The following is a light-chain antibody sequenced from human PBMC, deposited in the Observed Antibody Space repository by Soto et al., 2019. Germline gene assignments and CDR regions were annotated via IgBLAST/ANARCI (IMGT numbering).Light chain of an antibody. J-gene: IGKJ5*01. CDR1: QDISNY. CDR2: DAS. V-gene: IGKV1-33*01. Sequence: DIQMTQSPSSLSASVGDRVTITCQASQDISNYLHWYQQKPGKAPKLLIYDASNLETGVPSRFSGSGSGTDFTFTISSLQPEDIATYYCQQYDNVPTFGQGTRLEIK. CDR3: QQYDNVPT.